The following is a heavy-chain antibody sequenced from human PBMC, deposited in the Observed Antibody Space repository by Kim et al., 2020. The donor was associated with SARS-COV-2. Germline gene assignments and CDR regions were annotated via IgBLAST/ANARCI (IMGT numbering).Heavy chain of an antibody. CDR1: GFTFSSYS. Sequence: GGSLRLSCAASGFTFSSYSMNWVRQAPGKGLEWVSSISSSSSYIYYADSVKGRFTISRDNAKNSLYLQMNSLRAEDTAVYYCARDGGTIFGVVITLEAFDIWGQGTMVTVSS. D-gene: IGHD3-3*01. CDR2: ISSSSSYI. CDR3: ARDGGTIFGVVITLEAFDI. J-gene: IGHJ3*02. V-gene: IGHV3-21*01.